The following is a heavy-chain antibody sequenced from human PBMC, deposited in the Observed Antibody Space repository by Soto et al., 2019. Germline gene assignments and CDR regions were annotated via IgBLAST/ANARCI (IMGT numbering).Heavy chain of an antibody. J-gene: IGHJ4*02. CDR3: ARGSVDTAMVPFDY. Sequence: SETLSLTCTVSGGSISSGGYYWSWIRQHPGKGLEWIGYIYYSGSTYYNPSLKSRVTISVYTSRNQFSLKLSSVTAADTAVYYCARGSVDTAMVPFDYWGQGTLVTVSS. D-gene: IGHD5-18*01. CDR1: GGSISSGGYY. CDR2: IYYSGST. V-gene: IGHV4-31*03.